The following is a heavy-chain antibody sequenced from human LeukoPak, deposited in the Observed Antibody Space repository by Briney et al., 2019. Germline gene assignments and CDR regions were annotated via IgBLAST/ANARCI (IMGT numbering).Heavy chain of an antibody. CDR1: GYTFTSYG. V-gene: IGHV1-18*01. CDR3: ARTVGATGNVYFDY. Sequence: WASVKVSCKASGYTFTSYGISWVRQAPGQGLEWMGWISAYNGNTNYAQKLQGRVTMTTDTSTSTAYMELRSLRSDDTAVYYCARTVGATGNVYFDYWGQGTLVTVSS. CDR2: ISAYNGNT. D-gene: IGHD1-26*01. J-gene: IGHJ4*02.